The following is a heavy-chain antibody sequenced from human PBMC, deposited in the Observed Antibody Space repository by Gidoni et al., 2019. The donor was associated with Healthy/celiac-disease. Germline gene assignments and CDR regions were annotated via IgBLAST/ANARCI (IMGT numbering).Heavy chain of an antibody. CDR1: GGTFSSYA. CDR3: ARDKGYSEAGAFDI. CDR2: FIPIFGPA. D-gene: IGHD5-12*01. J-gene: IGHJ3*02. V-gene: IGHV1-69*06. Sequence: QVQLVQSGAEVKTPGSSVKVSCKASGGTFSSYAISWVRQAPGQGLEWMGGFIPIFGPATYAQKFPGRVTITADTSTSPAYMELSSLRSEDTAVYYCARDKGYSEAGAFDIWGQGTMVTVSS.